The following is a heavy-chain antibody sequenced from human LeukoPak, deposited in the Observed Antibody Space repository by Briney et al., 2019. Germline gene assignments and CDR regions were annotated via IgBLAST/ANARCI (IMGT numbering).Heavy chain of an antibody. CDR3: ARELSYDGSGGGLDY. J-gene: IGHJ4*02. Sequence: SVKVSCKASGGTFSSYAISWVRQAPGQGLEWMGGIIPIFGTANYAQKFQGRVTITADESTSTAYMELSSLRSGDTAVYYCARELSYDGSGGGLDYWGQGTLVTVSS. CDR2: IIPIFGTA. D-gene: IGHD2/OR15-2a*01. CDR1: GGTFSSYA. V-gene: IGHV1-69*01.